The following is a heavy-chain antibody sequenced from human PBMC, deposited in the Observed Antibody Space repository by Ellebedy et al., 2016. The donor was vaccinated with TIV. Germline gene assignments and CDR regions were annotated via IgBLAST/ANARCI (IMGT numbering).Heavy chain of an antibody. CDR1: GFTFSSFA. V-gene: IGHV3-23*01. CDR2: ISGGGGST. D-gene: IGHD3-22*01. CDR3: AKGSSSGFNYDRVGFEY. Sequence: GGSLRLSCAASGFTFSSFAMHWVRQAPGKGLEWLSVISGGGGSTYHADFVKGRFTITRDNSKNTLYLQLNRLRSDDTAVYYCAKGSSSGFNYDRVGFEYWGQGTLVTVSS. J-gene: IGHJ4*02.